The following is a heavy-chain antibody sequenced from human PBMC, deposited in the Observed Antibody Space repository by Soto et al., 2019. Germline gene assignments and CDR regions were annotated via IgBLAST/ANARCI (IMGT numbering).Heavy chain of an antibody. V-gene: IGHV4-38-2*02. CDR3: ARGHIVVVPTVGWFDP. Sequence: ETLSLTCTVSGYFISSGYYWGWIRQPPGKGLEWIGSMFHSGSTHYNPSLKSRVTMSVDTSKNQFSLRLSSVTASDTAVYYCARGHIVVVPTVGWFDPWGQGTLVTVSS. CDR2: MFHSGST. D-gene: IGHD2-2*01. CDR1: GYFISSGYY. J-gene: IGHJ5*02.